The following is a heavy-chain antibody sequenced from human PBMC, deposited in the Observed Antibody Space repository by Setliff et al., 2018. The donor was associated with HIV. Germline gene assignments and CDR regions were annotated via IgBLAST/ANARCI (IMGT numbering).Heavy chain of an antibody. CDR2: MHNSGST. D-gene: IGHD3-16*01. Sequence: SETLSLTCTVSGDSISSSAYYWGWIRQPPGKGLEWIGSMHNSGSTYYNPSVKSRVTISVDTSKNQFSLKLSSVTAADTAVYFCARVKSGTLGGYVDYWGQGTLVTVSS. J-gene: IGHJ4*02. V-gene: IGHV4-39*07. CDR1: GDSISSSAYY. CDR3: ARVKSGTLGGYVDY.